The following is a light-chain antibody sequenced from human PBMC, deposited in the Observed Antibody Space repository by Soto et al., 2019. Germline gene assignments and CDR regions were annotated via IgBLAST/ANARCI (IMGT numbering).Light chain of an antibody. CDR2: DAS. CDR1: QGISSA. Sequence: AIQLTQSPSSLSASVGDRVTITCRASQGISSALAWYQQKPGKAPKLLIYDASSLESGVPSRFSGSGSGTDFTLTISSLQTEDFATYYCQQFNSYPRTFGQGNKVEIK. J-gene: IGKJ1*01. CDR3: QQFNSYPRT. V-gene: IGKV1-13*02.